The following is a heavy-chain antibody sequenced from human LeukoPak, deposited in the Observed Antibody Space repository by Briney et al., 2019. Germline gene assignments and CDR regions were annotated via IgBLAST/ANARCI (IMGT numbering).Heavy chain of an antibody. J-gene: IGHJ6*02. CDR1: GFTFSSYA. D-gene: IGHD3-10*01. V-gene: IGHV3-30*04. Sequence: PGGSLRLSCAASGFTFSSYAMHWVRQAPGKGLEWVAVISYDGSNKYYADSVKGRFTISRDNSKNTLYLQMNSLRAEDTAVYYCARDRGHYGSAYGMDVWGQGTTVTVSS. CDR3: ARDRGHYGSAYGMDV. CDR2: ISYDGSNK.